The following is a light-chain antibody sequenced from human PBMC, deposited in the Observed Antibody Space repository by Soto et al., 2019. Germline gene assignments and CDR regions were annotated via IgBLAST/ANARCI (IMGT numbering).Light chain of an antibody. CDR2: AAS. Sequence: DIQMSQSPSSVCASVVDRVAITCRASQGISSWLAWYQQKPGKAPKLLIYAASSLQSGVPSRFSGSGLGTDLTLTIARLQPEDFATYYCQQVESYPSTFGGGTKVDIK. CDR3: QQVESYPST. CDR1: QGISSW. J-gene: IGKJ4*02. V-gene: IGKV1-12*02.